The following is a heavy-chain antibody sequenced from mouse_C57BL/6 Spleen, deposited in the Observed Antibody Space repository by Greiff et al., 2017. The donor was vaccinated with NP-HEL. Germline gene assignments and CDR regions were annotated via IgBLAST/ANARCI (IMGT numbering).Heavy chain of an antibody. J-gene: IGHJ2*01. Sequence: EVKLVESGPELVKPGASVTISCKASGYSFTGYYMNWVKQSPEKSLEWIGEINPSTGGTTYNQKFKAKATLTVDKSSSTAYMQLKSLTSEDSAVYYCARSFTTVVATGFDYWGQGTTLTVSS. CDR3: ARSFTTVVATGFDY. V-gene: IGHV1-42*01. D-gene: IGHD1-1*01. CDR1: GYSFTGYY. CDR2: INPSTGGT.